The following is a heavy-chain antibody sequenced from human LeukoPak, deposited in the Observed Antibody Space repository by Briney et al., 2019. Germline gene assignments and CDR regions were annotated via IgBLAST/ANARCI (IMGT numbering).Heavy chain of an antibody. J-gene: IGHJ4*02. Sequence: SETLSLTCTASGDSINSYYWSWIRQPPGKGLEWIGYIYYSGSTKYNPSIKSRVTISVDTSKNQFSLKLSSVTAADTAAYYCARSLRGYRFATDYWGQGTLVTVSS. CDR1: GDSINSYY. D-gene: IGHD5-18*01. CDR3: ARSLRGYRFATDY. V-gene: IGHV4-59*08. CDR2: IYYSGST.